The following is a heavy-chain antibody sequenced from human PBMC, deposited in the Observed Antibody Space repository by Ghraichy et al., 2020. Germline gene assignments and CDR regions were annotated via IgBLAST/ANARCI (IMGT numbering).Heavy chain of an antibody. Sequence: ASVKVSCKASGYTFTSYYMHWVRQAPGQGLEWMGIINPSGGSTSYAQKSQGRVTMTRDTSTSTVYMELSSLRSEDTAVYYCARAAVAHDAFDIWGQGTMVTVSS. CDR1: GYTFTSYY. V-gene: IGHV1-46*01. CDR3: ARAAVAHDAFDI. J-gene: IGHJ3*02. D-gene: IGHD2-15*01. CDR2: INPSGGST.